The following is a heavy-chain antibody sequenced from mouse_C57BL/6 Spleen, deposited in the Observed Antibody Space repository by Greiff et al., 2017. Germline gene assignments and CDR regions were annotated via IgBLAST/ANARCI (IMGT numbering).Heavy chain of an antibody. J-gene: IGHJ2*01. D-gene: IGHD1-1*01. Sequence: QVQLQQPGAELVKPGASVKLSCKASGYTFTSYWMHWVKQRPGQGLEWIGMIHPNSGSTNYNEKFKSKATLTVDKSSSTAYMQLSSLTSEDSAVYYYARRGEITTVVAEYYGYWGQGTTLTVSS. CDR2: IHPNSGST. CDR3: ARRGEITTVVAEYYGY. V-gene: IGHV1-64*01. CDR1: GYTFTSYW.